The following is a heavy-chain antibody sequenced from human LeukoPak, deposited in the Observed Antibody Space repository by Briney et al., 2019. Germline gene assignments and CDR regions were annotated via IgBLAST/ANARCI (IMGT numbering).Heavy chain of an antibody. V-gene: IGHV1-69*13. CDR2: IIPIFGTA. J-gene: IGHJ5*02. Sequence: GASVKVSCKASGGTFSSYAISWVRQAPGQGLEWMGGIIPIFGTANYAQKFQGRVTITADESTSTAYMELSSLRSEDTAVYYCARDQVRGVPWFDPWGQGTLVTVSS. D-gene: IGHD3-10*01. CDR3: ARDQVRGVPWFDP. CDR1: GGTFSSYA.